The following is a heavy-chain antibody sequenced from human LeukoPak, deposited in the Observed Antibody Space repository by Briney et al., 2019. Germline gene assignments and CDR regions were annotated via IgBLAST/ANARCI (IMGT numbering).Heavy chain of an antibody. Sequence: PSETLSLTCTVSGGSISSGGYFWSWIRQPAGKGLEWIGRIYTSGINNYNPSLNSRVTTSVDTSTNQFSLRLTSVTAADTAVYYCATYFSHTSCYTGGGFQHRGQGTLVTVSS. J-gene: IGHJ1*01. D-gene: IGHD2-2*02. CDR2: IYTSGIN. V-gene: IGHV4-61*02. CDR3: ATYFSHTSCYTGGGFQH. CDR1: GGSISSGGYF.